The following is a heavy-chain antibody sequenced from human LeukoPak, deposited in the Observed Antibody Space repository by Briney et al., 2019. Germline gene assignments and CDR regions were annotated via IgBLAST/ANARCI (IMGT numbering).Heavy chain of an antibody. J-gene: IGHJ5*02. Sequence: GGSLRLSRAASGFTFSSYSMNWVRQAPGKGLEWVSSISSSSSYIYYADSVKGRFTISRDNAKNSLYLQMNSLRAEDTAVYYCARDSPPIVVVPSFDPWGQGTLVTVSS. CDR3: ARDSPPIVVVPSFDP. CDR2: ISSSSSYI. V-gene: IGHV3-21*01. D-gene: IGHD2-2*01. CDR1: GFTFSSYS.